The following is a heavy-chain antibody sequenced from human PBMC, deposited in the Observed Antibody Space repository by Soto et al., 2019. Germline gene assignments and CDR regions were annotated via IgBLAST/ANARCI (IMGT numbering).Heavy chain of an antibody. V-gene: IGHV1-8*01. CDR1: GYSFSDYD. J-gene: IGHJ5*02. D-gene: IGHD1-20*01. CDR2: MNPNSGKT. Sequence: QVQLVQSGAEVKKPGASVKVSCKASGYSFSDYDINWVRQAPGQGPEWMGWMNPNSGKTGYAQKFQGRVTMTRNTSINTAYMELSSLGSEDTAVYYCARDNRYNWNDEGWFDPWGQGTLVTVSS. CDR3: ARDNRYNWNDEGWFDP.